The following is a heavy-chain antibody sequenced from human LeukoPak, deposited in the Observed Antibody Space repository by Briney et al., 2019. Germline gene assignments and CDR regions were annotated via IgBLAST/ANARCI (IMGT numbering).Heavy chain of an antibody. Sequence: SETLSLTCTVSGGSISSYYWSWIRQPPGKGLEWIGYIYYSGSTNYNPSLKSRVTISVDTSKNQFSLKLGSVTAADTAVYYCARVYCSSTSCLLPYWYFDLWGRGTLVTVSS. V-gene: IGHV4-59*01. CDR1: GGSISSYY. CDR2: IYYSGST. D-gene: IGHD2-2*01. CDR3: ARVYCSSTSCLLPYWYFDL. J-gene: IGHJ2*01.